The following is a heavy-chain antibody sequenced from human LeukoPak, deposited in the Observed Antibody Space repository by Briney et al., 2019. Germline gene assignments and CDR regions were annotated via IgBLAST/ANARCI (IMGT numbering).Heavy chain of an antibody. V-gene: IGHV3-7*01. CDR2: IKQDGSEK. CDR3: ARDPGDTNDYSDWGAFDV. CDR1: GFTFSRYW. Sequence: GGSLRLSCAASGFTFSRYWMSWVRQAPGKGLEWVANIKQDGSEKYYVDSVKGRFTISRDNAKNSLYLQMNSLRAEDTAVYYCARDPGDTNDYSDWGAFDVWGQGTMVTVSS. D-gene: IGHD4-11*01. J-gene: IGHJ3*01.